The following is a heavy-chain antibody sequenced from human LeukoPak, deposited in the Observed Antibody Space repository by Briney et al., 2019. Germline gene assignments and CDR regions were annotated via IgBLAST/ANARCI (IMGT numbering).Heavy chain of an antibody. CDR3: ARETRDTAMVGLYYGMDV. J-gene: IGHJ6*02. CDR2: IYYSGST. CDR1: GGSISSYY. D-gene: IGHD5-18*01. Sequence: SETLSLTCTVSGGSISSYYWSWIRQPPGKGLEWIGYIYYSGSTNYNPSLKSRVTISVDTSKNQFSLKLSSVTAADTAVYYCARETRDTAMVGLYYGMDVRGQGTTVTVSS. V-gene: IGHV4-59*12.